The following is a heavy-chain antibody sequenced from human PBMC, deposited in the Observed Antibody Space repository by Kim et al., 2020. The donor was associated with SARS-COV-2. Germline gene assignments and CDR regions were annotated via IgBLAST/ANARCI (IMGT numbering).Heavy chain of an antibody. CDR1: GASISPYY. J-gene: IGHJ4*02. V-gene: IGHV4-59*01. Sequence: SETLSLTCTVSGASISPYYWSWIRQPPGKGLEWIGYIFDSGSTKYNPSLRSRVTISVDMSKNQFSLKLNSVTAADTAVYYCARDRRGGTTEFDYWGRGTQVTVSS. CDR2: IFDSGST. D-gene: IGHD1-1*01. CDR3: ARDRRGGTTEFDY.